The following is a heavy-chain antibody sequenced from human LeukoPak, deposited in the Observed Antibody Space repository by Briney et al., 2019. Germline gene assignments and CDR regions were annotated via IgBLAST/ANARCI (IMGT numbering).Heavy chain of an antibody. CDR1: GFTFSSYA. CDR2: ISGSGGST. CDR3: AKENGWSVDPVAGYFDY. J-gene: IGHJ4*02. V-gene: IGHV3-23*01. Sequence: GGSLRLSCAASGFTFSSYAMSWVRQAPGKGLEWVSAISGSGGSTYYADSVKGRFTISRGNSKNTLYLQMNSLRAEDTAVYYCAKENGWSVDPVAGYFDYWGQGTLVTVSS. D-gene: IGHD6-19*01.